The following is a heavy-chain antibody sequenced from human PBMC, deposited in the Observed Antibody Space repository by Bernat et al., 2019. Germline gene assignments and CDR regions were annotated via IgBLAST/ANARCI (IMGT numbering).Heavy chain of an antibody. CDR2: IYHGGST. V-gene: IGHV4-38-2*01. D-gene: IGHD6-6*01. J-gene: IGHJ6*03. CDR1: GYSISSVYY. CDR3: ARVASSSYGNYYYYYYMDV. Sequence: QVQLQESGPGLVKPSETLSLTCAVSGYSISSVYYWGWTRQPPGRGLGWIGNIYHGGSTYYNPSLKSRVTISVDTSKNQFSLKLSSVTAADTAVYYCARVASSSYGNYYYYYYMDVWGKGTTVTVSS.